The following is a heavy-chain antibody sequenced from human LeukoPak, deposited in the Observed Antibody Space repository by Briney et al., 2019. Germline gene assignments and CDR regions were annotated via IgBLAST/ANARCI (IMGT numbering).Heavy chain of an antibody. Sequence: GVSLRLSCAASGFTFSSYAMSWVRQAPGKGLEWVSAISGSGGSTYYADSVKGRFTVSRDNSKNTLYLQMNSLRAEDTAVYYCAKEFHMVRGVLIKNYYYYGMDVWGQGTTVTVSS. CDR2: ISGSGGST. CDR1: GFTFSSYA. V-gene: IGHV3-23*01. CDR3: AKEFHMVRGVLIKNYYYYGMDV. J-gene: IGHJ6*02. D-gene: IGHD3-10*01.